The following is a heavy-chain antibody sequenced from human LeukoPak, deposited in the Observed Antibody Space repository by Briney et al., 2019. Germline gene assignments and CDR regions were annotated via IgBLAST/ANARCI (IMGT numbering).Heavy chain of an antibody. CDR1: GYTFTSYD. CDR3: ARPGEQLEAFDI. V-gene: IGHV1-8*01. Sequence: ASVKVSCKASGYTFTSYDINWVRQATGQGLEWMGWMNPNSGNTGYAQKFQGRVTMTRNTSISTTYMELSSLRSEDTAVYYCARPGEQLEAFDIWGQGTMVTVSS. D-gene: IGHD6-13*01. J-gene: IGHJ3*02. CDR2: MNPNSGNT.